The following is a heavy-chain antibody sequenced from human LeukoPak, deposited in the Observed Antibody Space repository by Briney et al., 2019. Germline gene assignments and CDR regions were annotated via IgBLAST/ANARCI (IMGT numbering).Heavy chain of an antibody. CDR3: TTRSGDFWSGFVN. CDR1: GNSLSELS. V-gene: IGHV1-24*01. CDR2: FDPEEAKM. J-gene: IGHJ4*02. Sequence: ASVKVSCKGSGNSLSELSIEWVRQAPAKGLECVGGFDPEEAKMVYAQNFQGRVTMTEDTSTQTAYMELSGLTSGDTAVYYCTTRSGDFWSGFVNWGQGTLVTVSS. D-gene: IGHD3-3*01.